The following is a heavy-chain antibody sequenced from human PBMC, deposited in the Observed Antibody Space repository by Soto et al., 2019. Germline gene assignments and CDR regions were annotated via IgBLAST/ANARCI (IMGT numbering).Heavy chain of an antibody. CDR1: GYTFTSYG. CDR3: ARDLAVGLVDY. Sequence: QVQLVQSGAEVKKPGASVKVSCKASGYTFTSYGISWVRQAPGQGLEWMGWISACNGNTKYAQKLQRRVNMTPDTSTSTAYMEVRSLRSDDTAVYYCARDLAVGLVDYWGQGTLVTVSS. V-gene: IGHV1-18*01. D-gene: IGHD6-19*01. J-gene: IGHJ4*02. CDR2: ISACNGNT.